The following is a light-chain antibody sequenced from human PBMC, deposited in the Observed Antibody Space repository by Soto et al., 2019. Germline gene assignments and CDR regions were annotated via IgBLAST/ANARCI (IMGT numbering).Light chain of an antibody. J-gene: IGLJ2*01. CDR1: SSDVGGYNY. CDR2: DVS. CDR3: SSYTSSSTVV. V-gene: IGLV2-14*01. Sequence: QSALTQPASVFGSPGQSITISCTGTSSDVGGYNYVSWYQQHPGKATKLMIYDVSNRPSGVSNRFSGSKSGNTASLTISGLQAEDEADYYCSSYTSSSTVVFGGGTKLTVL.